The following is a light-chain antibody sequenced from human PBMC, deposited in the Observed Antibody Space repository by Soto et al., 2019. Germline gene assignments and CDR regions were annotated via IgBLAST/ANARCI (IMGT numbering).Light chain of an antibody. CDR2: EVS. J-gene: IGLJ2*01. Sequence: QSALTQPASVSGSPGQSITISCTGTNSDIGAYKYVSWYQHHPGKAPKVMIYEVSNRPSGVSFRFSGSKSGNTASLTISGLQAEHEADYYCSAYTTSRTVLFGGGTKLTFL. CDR1: NSDIGAYKY. CDR3: SAYTTSRTVL. V-gene: IGLV2-14*01.